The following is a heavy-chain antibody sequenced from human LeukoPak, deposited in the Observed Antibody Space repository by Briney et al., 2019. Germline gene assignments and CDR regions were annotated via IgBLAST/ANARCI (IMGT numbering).Heavy chain of an antibody. CDR2: IKQDGSEK. CDR1: GFSFTSYW. J-gene: IGHJ4*02. CDR3: GGEDYYDSSGYYPHTD. Sequence: GGSLRLSCAASGFSFTSYWMSWVRQAPGKGLEWVANIKQDGSEKYYVDSVKGRFTISRDNAKNSLYLQMNSLRAEDTAVYYCGGEDYYDSSGYYPHTDWGQGTLVTVSS. V-gene: IGHV3-7*01. D-gene: IGHD3-22*01.